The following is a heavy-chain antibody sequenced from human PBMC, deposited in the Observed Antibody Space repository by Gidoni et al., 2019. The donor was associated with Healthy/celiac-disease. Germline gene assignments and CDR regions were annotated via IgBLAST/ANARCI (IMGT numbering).Heavy chain of an antibody. Sequence: QVQLVESGGGVVQPGRSLRLSCAASGFTFRSYAMHWVRQAPGKGLEWVAVISYDGSNKYYADSVKGRFTISRDNSKNTLYLQMNSLRVEDTAVYYCARDRKWGIGMSSGGNYFDYWGQGTLVTVSS. CDR1: GFTFRSYA. CDR3: ARDRKWGIGMSSGGNYFDY. J-gene: IGHJ4*02. V-gene: IGHV3-30*01. D-gene: IGHD6-19*01. CDR2: ISYDGSNK.